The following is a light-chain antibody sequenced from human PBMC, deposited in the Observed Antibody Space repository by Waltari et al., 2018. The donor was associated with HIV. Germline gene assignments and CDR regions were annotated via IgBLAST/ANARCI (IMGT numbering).Light chain of an antibody. CDR1: SLRDYY. V-gene: IGLV3-19*01. CDR2: GNA. Sequence: SSDLTQDPDVSVALGQTVRITCQGDSLRDYYASWYQQKPGKAPILVIYGNADRPSVIPDRFSGSRSGITASLTITGAQAEDEADYYCNARDRSGNHLFAAGTTVTVL. J-gene: IGLJ1*01. CDR3: NARDRSGNHL.